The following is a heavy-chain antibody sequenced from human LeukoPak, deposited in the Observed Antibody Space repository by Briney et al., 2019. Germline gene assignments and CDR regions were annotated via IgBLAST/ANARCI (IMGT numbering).Heavy chain of an antibody. CDR2: IIPIFGTA. CDR3: ATGGGSSWQFNWFDP. V-gene: IGHV1-69*05. CDR1: GGTFSSYA. J-gene: IGHJ5*02. D-gene: IGHD6-13*01. Sequence: SVKVSCKASGGTFSSYAISWVRQAPGQGLEWMGGIIPIFGTANYAQKFQGRVTITTDESTSTAYMEPSSLRSEDTAVYYCATGGGSSWQFNWFDPWGQGTLVTVSS.